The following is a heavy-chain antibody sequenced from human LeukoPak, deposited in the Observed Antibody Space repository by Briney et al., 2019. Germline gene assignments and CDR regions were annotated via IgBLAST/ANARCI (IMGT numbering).Heavy chain of an antibody. D-gene: IGHD3-22*01. V-gene: IGHV3-30-3*01. CDR2: ISFDGSNK. Sequence: GSLRLTCAASGFTFSSYAMHWVRQAPGKGLEWVAVISFDGSNKYYADSVKGRFTISRDNSKNTLYLQMNSLRAEDTAVYYCARELRRNYYDSSGYWRSPDYWGQGTLVTVSS. CDR3: ARELRRNYYDSSGYWRSPDY. CDR1: GFTFSSYA. J-gene: IGHJ4*02.